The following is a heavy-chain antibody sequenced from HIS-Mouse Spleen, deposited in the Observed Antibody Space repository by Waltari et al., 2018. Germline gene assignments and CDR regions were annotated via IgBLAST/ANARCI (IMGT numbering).Heavy chain of an antibody. CDR3: AKDRRNPYFDY. CDR2: ISGSGGST. V-gene: IGHV3-23*01. D-gene: IGHD4-4*01. Sequence: EVQLLESGGGLVQPGGSMRLACAASGFTFSSYCMSWVRQAPGKGLGWVSAISGSGGSTYYADSVKGRFTISRDNSKNTLYLQMNSLRAEDTAVYYCAKDRRNPYFDYWGQGTLVTVSS. J-gene: IGHJ4*02. CDR1: GFTFSSYC.